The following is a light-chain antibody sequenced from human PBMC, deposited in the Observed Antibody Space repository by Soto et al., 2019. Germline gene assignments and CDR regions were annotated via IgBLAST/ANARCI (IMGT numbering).Light chain of an antibody. V-gene: IGKV1-5*01. CDR2: DVS. CDR1: ESVSGW. Sequence: DLQMTQSPSTLSASVGDRVTISCRASESVSGWLAWYQQKPGKAPQLLIYDVSKLHSGVPPRFSGSGSGTEFTLTINSLHPDDLATYFCQQYTTFPTFGGGTKVEIK. CDR3: QQYTTFPT. J-gene: IGKJ4*01.